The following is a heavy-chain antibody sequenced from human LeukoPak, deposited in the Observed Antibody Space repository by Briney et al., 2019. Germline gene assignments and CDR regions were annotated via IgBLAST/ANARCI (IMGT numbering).Heavy chain of an antibody. Sequence: GSSVKVSCNASGGTFSSYAISWVRRAPGQGLEWMGGIIPIFGTANYAQKFQGRVTITTDESTSTAYMELSSLRSEDTAVYYCARGSSGSWYSGWFDPWGQGTLATLSS. D-gene: IGHD6-13*01. CDR1: GGTFSSYA. V-gene: IGHV1-69*05. CDR2: IIPIFGTA. CDR3: ARGSSGSWYSGWFDP. J-gene: IGHJ5*02.